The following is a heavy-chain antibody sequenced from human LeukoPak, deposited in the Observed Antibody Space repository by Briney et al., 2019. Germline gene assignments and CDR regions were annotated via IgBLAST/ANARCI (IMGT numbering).Heavy chain of an antibody. Sequence: SETLSLTCTVSGDSISSGDYYWSWIRQPAGKGLEWIGRISSSGSTNYNPSLKSRVTISVDTSKNQFSLKLSSVTAADTAVYYCARNSASGYYYFAFDIWGRGTMVTVSS. CDR3: ARNSASGYYYFAFDI. J-gene: IGHJ3*02. CDR2: ISSSGST. V-gene: IGHV4-61*02. CDR1: GDSISSGDYY. D-gene: IGHD3-22*01.